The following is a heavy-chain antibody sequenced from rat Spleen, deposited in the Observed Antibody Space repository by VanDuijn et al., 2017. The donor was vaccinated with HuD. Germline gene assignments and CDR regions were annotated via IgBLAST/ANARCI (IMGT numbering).Heavy chain of an antibody. V-gene: IGHV5-35*01. CDR2: LSPDGRNT. J-gene: IGHJ3*01. CDR3: TGSNPNWFAY. Sequence: EVQLVESGGGLVQPGRSMKLSCAASGFTFSNYYMAWVRQAPGKGLEWVASLSPDGRNTYYPDKVKGRFVISKDNAKNTGYLQMTNLKSEDTAMYYCTGSNPNWFAYWGQGTLVTVSS. CDR1: GFTFSNYY. D-gene: IGHD3-4*01.